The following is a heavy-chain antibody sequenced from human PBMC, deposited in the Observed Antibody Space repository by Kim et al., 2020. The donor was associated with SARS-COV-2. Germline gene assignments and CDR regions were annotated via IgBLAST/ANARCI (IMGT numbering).Heavy chain of an antibody. CDR3: ARSYRITVGY. J-gene: IGHJ4*02. CDR2: MSKSGSSI. CDR1: GFTFSDYS. D-gene: IGHD3-10*01. V-gene: IGHV3-11*01. Sequence: GGSLRLSCAASGFTFSDYSMNWIHQAPGKGLEWISYMSKSGSSIYYADSVKGRFTISRDNARNSVYLQMSSLRAEDTAVYYCARSYRITVGYWGQGTLVTVSS.